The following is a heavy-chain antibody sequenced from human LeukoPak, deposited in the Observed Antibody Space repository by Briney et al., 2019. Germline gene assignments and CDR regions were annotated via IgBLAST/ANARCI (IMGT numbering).Heavy chain of an antibody. CDR1: GGSISSGSYY. V-gene: IGHV4-61*02. D-gene: IGHD5-24*01. CDR2: IYTSGST. J-gene: IGHJ5*02. CDR3: AGLLEMATPWFDR. Sequence: SETLSLTCTVSGGSISSGSYYWSWIRQPAGKGLEWIGRIYTSGSTNYNPSLNSRVTISVDTSKNQFSLKLSSVTAADTTVYYCAGLLEMATPWFDRWGQGTLVTVAS.